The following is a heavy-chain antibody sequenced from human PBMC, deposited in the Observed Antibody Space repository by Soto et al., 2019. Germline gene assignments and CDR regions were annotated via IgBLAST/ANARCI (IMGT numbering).Heavy chain of an antibody. CDR3: ARAYGGYADY. CDR2: IYYSGST. J-gene: IGHJ4*02. V-gene: IGHV4-59*01. CDR1: GGSISSYY. Sequence: SETLSLTCTVSGGSISSYYWSWIRQPPGKGLEWIGYIYYSGSTNYNPSLKSRVTISVDTSKNQFSLKLSSATAADTAVYYCARAYGGYADYWSQGALVTVSS. D-gene: IGHD5-12*01.